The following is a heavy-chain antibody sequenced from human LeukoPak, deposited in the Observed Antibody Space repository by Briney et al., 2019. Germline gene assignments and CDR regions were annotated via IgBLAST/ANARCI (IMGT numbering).Heavy chain of an antibody. D-gene: IGHD6-6*01. CDR1: GFTFSSYS. J-gene: IGHJ4*02. V-gene: IGHV3-21*01. Sequence: PGGSLRLSCAASGFTFSSYSMNWVRQAPGKGLEWVSSISSSSSYIYYADSVKGRFTIPRDNAKNSLYLQMNSLRAEDTAVYYCARDRWYSSSSGDYWGQGTLVTVSS. CDR3: ARDRWYSSSSGDY. CDR2: ISSSSSYI.